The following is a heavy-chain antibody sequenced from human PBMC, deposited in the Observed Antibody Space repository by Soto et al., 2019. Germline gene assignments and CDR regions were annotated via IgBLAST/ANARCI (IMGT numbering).Heavy chain of an antibody. J-gene: IGHJ4*02. D-gene: IGHD2-21*02. CDR2: IKSKTDGGTT. Sequence: GGSLRLSCAASGFTFSNAWMSWVRQAPGKGLEWVGRIKSKTDGGTTDYAAPVKGRFTISRDDSKNTLYLQMNSLKTEDTAMYYCTTDSKCGGDCYSSPYYFDYWGQGTLVTVSS. CDR1: GFTFSNAW. V-gene: IGHV3-15*01. CDR3: TTDSKCGGDCYSSPYYFDY.